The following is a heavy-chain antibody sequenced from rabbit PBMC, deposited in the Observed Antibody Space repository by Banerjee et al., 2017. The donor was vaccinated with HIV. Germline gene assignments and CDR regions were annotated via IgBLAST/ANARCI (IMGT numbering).Heavy chain of an antibody. CDR3: VRWGWL. Sequence: QEQLEESGGDLVKPGGTLTLTCTVSGFSLSSYAMSWVRQAVGKGPEWIGYISSSGSTYYASWAKGRFTISKTSSTTVTLQMTSLTAADTATYFCVRWGWLWGPGTLVTVS. CDR2: ISSSGST. V-gene: IGHV1S36*01. CDR1: GFSLSSYA. J-gene: IGHJ4*01. D-gene: IGHD4-2*01.